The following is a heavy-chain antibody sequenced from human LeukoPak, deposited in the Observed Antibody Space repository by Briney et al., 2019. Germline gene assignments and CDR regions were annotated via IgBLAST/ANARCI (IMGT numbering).Heavy chain of an antibody. CDR2: IYYSGST. Sequence: SETLSLTCTVSGGSISSSSYYWGWIRQPPGKGLEWIGSIYYSGSTYYNPSLKSRVTISVDTSKNQFSLKLSSVTAADTAVYYCAREGIVGATVSAFDIWGQGTMVTVSS. CDR3: AREGIVGATVSAFDI. CDR1: GGSISSSSYY. J-gene: IGHJ3*02. D-gene: IGHD1-26*01. V-gene: IGHV4-39*07.